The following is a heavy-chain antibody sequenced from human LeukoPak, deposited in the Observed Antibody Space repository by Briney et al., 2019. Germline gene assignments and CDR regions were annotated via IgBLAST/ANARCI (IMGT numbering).Heavy chain of an antibody. CDR1: GYSFTSYW. Sequence: GESLKISCKGSGYSFTSYWIGWVRQMPGKGLERMGIIYPGDSDARYSPSFQGQVTISADKSISTAYLQWNSLKASDTAMYYCARTLPRYCSSTSCYTYDYWGQGTLVTVSS. CDR3: ARTLPRYCSSTSCYTYDY. CDR2: IYPGDSDA. J-gene: IGHJ4*02. V-gene: IGHV5-51*01. D-gene: IGHD2-2*02.